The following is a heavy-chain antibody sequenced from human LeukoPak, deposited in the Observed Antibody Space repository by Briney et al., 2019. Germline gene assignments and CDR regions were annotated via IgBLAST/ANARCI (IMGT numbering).Heavy chain of an antibody. V-gene: IGHV3-23*01. CDR3: AKSNYFDSGGYYFFDY. J-gene: IGHJ4*02. CDR1: GFTFSKYA. CDR2: ISVSGGGT. D-gene: IGHD3-22*01. Sequence: PGGSLRLSCAASGFTFSKYAMTWVRQAPGKGLEWVSGISVSGGGTNYADSVKGRCTICRDNSKNTLYLQMNSLRAEDTAVYYCAKSNYFDSGGYYFFDYWGQGTLVTVSS.